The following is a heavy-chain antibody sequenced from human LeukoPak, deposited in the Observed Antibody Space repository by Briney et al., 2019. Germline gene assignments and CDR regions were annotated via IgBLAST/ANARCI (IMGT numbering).Heavy chain of an antibody. J-gene: IGHJ4*02. D-gene: IGHD6-6*01. Sequence: GGSLRLSCAASGFTFSSYDMNWVRQAPGKGLEWFSYISSGASAIYYADSVEGRFTISRDNAQNSLYLQMNSLRTEDTAVYYCARENEYSSSSFDYWGQGTLVTVSS. V-gene: IGHV3-48*03. CDR1: GFTFSSYD. CDR2: ISSGASAI. CDR3: ARENEYSSSSFDY.